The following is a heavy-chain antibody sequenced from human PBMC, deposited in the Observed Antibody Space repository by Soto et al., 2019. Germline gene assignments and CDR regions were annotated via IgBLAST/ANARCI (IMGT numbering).Heavy chain of an antibody. D-gene: IGHD1-1*01. V-gene: IGHV1-69*13. Sequence: GASVKVSCKASGGTFSSYAISWVRQAPGQGLEWMGGIIPIFGTANYAQKFQGRVTITADESTSTAYMELSSLRSEDTAVYYCARKLEPSYYYYYGMDVWGQGTTVTVSS. J-gene: IGHJ6*02. CDR1: GGTFSSYA. CDR3: ARKLEPSYYYYYGMDV. CDR2: IIPIFGTA.